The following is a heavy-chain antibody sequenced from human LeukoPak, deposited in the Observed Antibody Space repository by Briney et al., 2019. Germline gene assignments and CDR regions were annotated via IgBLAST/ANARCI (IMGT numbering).Heavy chain of an antibody. Sequence: GASVKVSCKASGYTFTSYAMHWVRQAPGQRLEWMGWINAGNGNTKYSQKFQGRVTITRDTSASTAYMELSSLRSEDTAVYYCARSDIVVVPAATPDHLFDPRGQGTLVTVSS. V-gene: IGHV1-3*01. J-gene: IGHJ5*02. D-gene: IGHD2-2*01. CDR1: GYTFTSYA. CDR3: ARSDIVVVPAATPDHLFDP. CDR2: INAGNGNT.